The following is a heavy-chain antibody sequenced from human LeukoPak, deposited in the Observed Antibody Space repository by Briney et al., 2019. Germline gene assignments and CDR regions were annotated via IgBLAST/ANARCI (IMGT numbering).Heavy chain of an antibody. CDR3: AKDLGYCSGGSC. Sequence: PGGSLRLSCAASGFTFSTYAMTWVRQAAEKGLEWVSIINAGGGETYYADSVKGRFTISRDNSKNTLYLQMNSLRAEDTAVYYCAKDLGYCSGGSCWGQGTLVTVSS. V-gene: IGHV3-23*01. J-gene: IGHJ4*02. CDR2: INAGGGET. D-gene: IGHD2-15*01. CDR1: GFTFSTYA.